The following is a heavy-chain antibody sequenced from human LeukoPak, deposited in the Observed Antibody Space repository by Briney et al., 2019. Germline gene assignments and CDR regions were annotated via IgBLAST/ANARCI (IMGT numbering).Heavy chain of an antibody. J-gene: IGHJ5*02. CDR1: GFTFDDYA. V-gene: IGHV3-43*02. CDR3: AKDIAAAGTHNWFDP. D-gene: IGHD6-13*01. Sequence: GGSLRLSCAASGFTFDDYAMHWVRQAPGKGLEWVSLISGDGGSTYYADSVKGRFTISRDNSKNSLYLQMNSLRTEDTALYCCAKDIAAAGTHNWFDPWGQGTLVTVSS. CDR2: ISGDGGST.